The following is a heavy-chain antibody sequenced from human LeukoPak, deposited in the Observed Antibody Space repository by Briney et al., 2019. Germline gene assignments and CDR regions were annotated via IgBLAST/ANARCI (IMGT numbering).Heavy chain of an antibody. CDR3: ARDDFWSGYPFDY. J-gene: IGHJ4*02. CDR2: INPNSGGT. Sequence: ASVKVSCKASGYTFTGYYMHWVRQAPGQGHEWMGWINPNSGGTNYAQKFQGRVTMTRDTSISTAYMELSRLRSDDTAVYYCARDDFWSGYPFDYWGQGTLVTVSS. CDR1: GYTFTGYY. D-gene: IGHD3-3*01. V-gene: IGHV1-2*02.